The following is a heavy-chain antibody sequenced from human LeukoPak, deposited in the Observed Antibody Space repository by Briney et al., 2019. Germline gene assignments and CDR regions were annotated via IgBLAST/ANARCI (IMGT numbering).Heavy chain of an antibody. CDR1: GGTFSSYA. CDR2: IIPIFGTA. V-gene: IGHV1-69*13. D-gene: IGHD3-3*01. J-gene: IGHJ4*02. CDR3: ARRRGLRFLEWFYDH. Sequence: ASVKVSCKASGGTFSSYAISWVRQAPGQGLEWMGGIIPIFGTANYAQKFQGRVTITADESTSTAYMELSSLRSEDTAVYYCARRRGLRFLEWFYDHWGQGTLVTVSS.